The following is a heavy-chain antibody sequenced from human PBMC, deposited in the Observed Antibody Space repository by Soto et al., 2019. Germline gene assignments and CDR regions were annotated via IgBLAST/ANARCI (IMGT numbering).Heavy chain of an antibody. D-gene: IGHD3-16*01. J-gene: IGHJ6*02. V-gene: IGHV3-30-3*01. CDR2: ISYDGSNK. CDR3: ARERGEPVNYYSYGMDV. CDR1: GFTFSSYA. Sequence: QVQLVESGGGVVQPGRSLRLSCAASGFTFSSYAMHWVRQAPGKGLEWVAVISYDGSNKYYADSVKGRFTISRDNSKNTLYLQMNSLRAEDTAVYYCARERGEPVNYYSYGMDVWGQGTTVTVSS.